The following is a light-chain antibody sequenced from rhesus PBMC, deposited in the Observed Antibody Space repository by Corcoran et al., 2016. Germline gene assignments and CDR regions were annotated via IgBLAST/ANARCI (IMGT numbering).Light chain of an antibody. J-gene: IGKJ1*01. CDR1: QSVRNS. V-gene: IGKV3-42*01. CDR2: DSS. Sequence: DIVLTQSPATLSLSPGERATLSCRASQSVRNSLAWYQQMPGQVPRLLIYDSSTRVSGFPCRISGSGSGTDCTCTISSLEPEDVGIYYCQHDITWPLTFGQGTKVEFK. CDR3: QHDITWPLT.